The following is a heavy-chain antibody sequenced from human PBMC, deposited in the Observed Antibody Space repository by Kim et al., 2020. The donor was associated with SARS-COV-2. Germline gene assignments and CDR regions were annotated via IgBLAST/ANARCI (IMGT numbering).Heavy chain of an antibody. CDR3: ARHQGGSGVITMIVVVTLPFDY. J-gene: IGHJ4*02. D-gene: IGHD3-22*01. V-gene: IGHV4-39*01. CDR2: IYYSGST. CDR1: GGSISSSSYY. Sequence: SETLSLTCTVSGGSISSSSYYWGWIRQPPGKGLEWIGSIYYSGSTYYNPSLKSRVTISVDTSKNQFSLKLSSVTAADTAVYYCARHQGGSGVITMIVVVTLPFDYWGQGTLVTVSS.